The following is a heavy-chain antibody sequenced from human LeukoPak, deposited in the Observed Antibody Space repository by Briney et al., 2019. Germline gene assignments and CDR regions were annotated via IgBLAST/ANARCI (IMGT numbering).Heavy chain of an antibody. D-gene: IGHD4-17*01. CDR1: GFSFTSYW. CDR3: ARGDFNDNGDYVDAFDV. V-gene: IGHV3-7*01. Sequence: PGGSLRLSCAASGFSFTSYWMSWVRQAPGKGLEWVANIKQDGSEKFYVDSVKGRFTISRDNVKNSLCLQVNSLRVEDTAVYYCARGDFNDNGDYVDAFDVWGQGTMVTVSS. J-gene: IGHJ3*01. CDR2: IKQDGSEK.